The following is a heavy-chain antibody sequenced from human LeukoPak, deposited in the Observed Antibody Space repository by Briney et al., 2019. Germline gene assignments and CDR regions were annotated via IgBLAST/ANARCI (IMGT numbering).Heavy chain of an antibody. J-gene: IGHJ6*03. CDR3: ASRARTTSPYYYYYMDV. CDR1: GGSFSGYY. V-gene: IGHV4-34*01. Sequence: PSETLSLTCAVYGGSFSGYYWSWIRQPPGKGLEWIGEINHSGSTNYNPSLKSRVTISVDTSKNLFSLKLSSVTAADTAVYYCASRARTTSPYYYYYMDVWGKGTTVTVSS. D-gene: IGHD4-17*01. CDR2: INHSGST.